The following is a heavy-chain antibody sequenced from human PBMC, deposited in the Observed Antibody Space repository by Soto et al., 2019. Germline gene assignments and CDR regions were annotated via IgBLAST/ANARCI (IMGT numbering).Heavy chain of an antibody. V-gene: IGHV1-18*01. D-gene: IGHD3-10*01. Sequence: GASVKVSCKASGYAFSIHGISWVRQAPGQGLEWMGWSTPYNGDTKYAQKFQGRVTMTTDTSTSTAYMELRSLRSDDTAVYYCVKDVSPGAADVWGPGPMVTLAS. CDR2: STPYNGDT. CDR1: GYAFSIHG. CDR3: VKDVSPGAADV. J-gene: IGHJ6*02.